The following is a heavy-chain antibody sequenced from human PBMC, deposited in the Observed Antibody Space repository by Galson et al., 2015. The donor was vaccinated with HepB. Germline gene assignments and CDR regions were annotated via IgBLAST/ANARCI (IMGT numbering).Heavy chain of an antibody. CDR2: INPSGGST. J-gene: IGHJ5*02. CDR1: GYTFTSYY. Sequence: SVKVSCKASGYTFTSYYMHWVRQAPGQGLEWMGIINPSGGSTSYAQKSQGRVTMTRDTSTSTVYMELSSLRSEDTAVYYCARDARSPYCSGGSCYAGFDPWGQGTLVTVSS. D-gene: IGHD2-15*01. CDR3: ARDARSPYCSGGSCYAGFDP. V-gene: IGHV1-46*04.